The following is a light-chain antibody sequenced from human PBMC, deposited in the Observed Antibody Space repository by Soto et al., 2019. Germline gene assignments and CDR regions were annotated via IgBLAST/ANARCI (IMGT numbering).Light chain of an antibody. Sequence: IEISHSISSLPASVGERVTITCRASQGIRNDLGWYQQKAGKAPKRLIYAASSLQSGVPSRVGGSGSGTEFTLTISSLQPEDFATYYCQQHNSYTITCGQGTRVEIK. CDR3: QQHNSYTIT. V-gene: IGKV1-17*01. CDR2: AAS. CDR1: QGIRND. J-gene: IGKJ5*01.